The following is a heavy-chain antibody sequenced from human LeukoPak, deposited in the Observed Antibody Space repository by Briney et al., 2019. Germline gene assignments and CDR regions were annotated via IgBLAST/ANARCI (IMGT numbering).Heavy chain of an antibody. J-gene: IGHJ1*01. CDR3: AKANYGDYEPEYFQH. Sequence: PGGSLRLSCAASGFTFSSYAMSWVRQAPGKGLEWVSAISGSGGSTYYADSVKGRFTISRDNSKNTLYLQMNSLRAEDTAVYYCAKANYGDYEPEYFQHWGQGTLVTVSS. D-gene: IGHD4-17*01. CDR2: ISGSGGST. CDR1: GFTFSSYA. V-gene: IGHV3-23*01.